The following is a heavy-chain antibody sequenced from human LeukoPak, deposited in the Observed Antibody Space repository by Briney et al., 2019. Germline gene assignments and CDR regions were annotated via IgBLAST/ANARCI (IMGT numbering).Heavy chain of an antibody. D-gene: IGHD3-10*01. V-gene: IGHV1-46*01. CDR3: ARGLVRGMISSLRRSPPHAY. CDR1: ENTVSSYD. Sequence: ASVKVSCKAPENTVSSYDLHGGRQAPGQGLEWRGIINPSGGSTTYAQKFQGRVPMTRDTSTSTVYMELSSLRSEDTAVYYCARGLVRGMISSLRRSPPHAYWGQGTLVTVYS. J-gene: IGHJ1*01. CDR2: INPSGGST.